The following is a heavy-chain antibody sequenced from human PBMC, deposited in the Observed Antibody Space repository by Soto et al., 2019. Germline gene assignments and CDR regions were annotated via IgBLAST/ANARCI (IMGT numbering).Heavy chain of an antibody. J-gene: IGHJ4*01. CDR3: AKQAPSSGWYTFDY. Sequence: GGSLRLSCADSGFTFSDYSLSWVRQAPGKGLELVSAISGSGGTTYYANSVKGRFTNSRDNSKNTLFLQMNSLRAEDRAVYFCAKQAPSSGWYTFDYWGHGSLVTVSS. D-gene: IGHD6-19*01. V-gene: IGHV3-23*01. CDR2: ISGSGGTT. CDR1: GFTFSDYS.